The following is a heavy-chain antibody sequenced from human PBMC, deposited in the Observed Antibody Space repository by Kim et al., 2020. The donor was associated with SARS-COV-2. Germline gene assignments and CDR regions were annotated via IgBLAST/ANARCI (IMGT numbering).Heavy chain of an antibody. D-gene: IGHD1-26*01. CDR1: GVSISNYY. J-gene: IGHJ5*02. V-gene: IGHV4-4*07. Sequence: SETLSLTCTVSGVSISNYYWSWIRKPAGKGLEWIGRMYRSGSTNYNPSLKSRVTMSLDTSKNQFSLKLTSVTAADTAVYYCARMAWETSYNWFDPWGQGTLVTVSS. CDR2: MYRSGST. CDR3: ARMAWETSYNWFDP.